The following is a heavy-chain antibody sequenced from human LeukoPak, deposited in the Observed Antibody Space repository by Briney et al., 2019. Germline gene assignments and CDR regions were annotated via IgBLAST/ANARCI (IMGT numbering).Heavy chain of an antibody. CDR2: ISYDGSNK. D-gene: IGHD2-2*01. CDR3: AKDLYCSSTSCYPGV. J-gene: IGHJ4*02. CDR1: GFTFSSYG. Sequence: PGGSLRLSCAASGFTFSSYGMHWVRQAPGKGLEWVAVISYDGSNKYYADSVKGRFTISRDNSKNTLYLQMNSLRAEDTAVYYCAKDLYCSSTSCYPGVWGQGTLVSVSS. V-gene: IGHV3-30*18.